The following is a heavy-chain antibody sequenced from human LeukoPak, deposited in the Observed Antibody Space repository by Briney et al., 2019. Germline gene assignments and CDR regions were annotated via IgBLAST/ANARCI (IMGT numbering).Heavy chain of an antibody. D-gene: IGHD3-22*01. CDR1: GGSISSSSYY. Sequence: SETLSLTCTVSGGSISSSSYYWGWIRQPPGKGLEWIGSIYYSGSTYYNPSLKSRVTISVDTSKNQFSLKLSSVTAADTAVYYCARDRSSGYPTNFDYWGEGTLVTVSS. CDR3: ARDRSSGYPTNFDY. J-gene: IGHJ4*02. V-gene: IGHV4-39*01. CDR2: IYYSGST.